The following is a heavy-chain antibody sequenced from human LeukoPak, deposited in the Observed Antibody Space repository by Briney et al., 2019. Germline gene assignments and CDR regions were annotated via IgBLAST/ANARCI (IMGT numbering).Heavy chain of an antibody. D-gene: IGHD3-16*01. J-gene: IGHJ5*02. CDR1: GYTFTVYY. V-gene: IGHV1-2*02. CDR3: ARDREGGSGWFDP. Sequence: GASVKVSCTASGYTFTVYYMHWVRQAPGQGLERMGWINPNSGGTNYEQKFQGRVTMTRDTSISTAYMELSRLRSDDTAVYYCARDREGGSGWFDPWGQGTLVTVSS. CDR2: INPNSGGT.